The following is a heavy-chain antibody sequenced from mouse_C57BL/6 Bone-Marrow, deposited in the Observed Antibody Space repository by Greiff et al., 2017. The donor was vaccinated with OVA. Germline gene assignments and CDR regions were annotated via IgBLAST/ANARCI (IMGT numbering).Heavy chain of an antibody. Sequence: EVQLQQSGTVLARPGASVKMSCKTSGYTFTSYWMHWVKQRPGQGLEWIGAIYPGNSDTSYNQKFKGKAKLTTVTSASTAYMELSSLTNEDSAVYYCTRRGNYDYAMDYWGQGTSVTVSS. V-gene: IGHV1-5*01. D-gene: IGHD2-1*01. CDR2: IYPGNSDT. CDR1: GYTFTSYW. CDR3: TRRGNYDYAMDY. J-gene: IGHJ4*01.